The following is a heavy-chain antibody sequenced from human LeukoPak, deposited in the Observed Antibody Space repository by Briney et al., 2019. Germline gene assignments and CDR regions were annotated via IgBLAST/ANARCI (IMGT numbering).Heavy chain of an antibody. CDR1: GYTFTGYY. CDR2: INPNSGGT. V-gene: IGHV1-2*02. J-gene: IGHJ6*03. CDR3: ARVIDYDFWSGYLHYMDV. D-gene: IGHD3-3*01. Sequence: ASVRVSCKASGYTFTGYYMHWVRQAPGQGLEWMGWINPNSGGTNYAQKFQGRVTITRDRSISTAYMELSRLRSDDTAVYYCARVIDYDFWSGYLHYMDVWGKGTTVTVSS.